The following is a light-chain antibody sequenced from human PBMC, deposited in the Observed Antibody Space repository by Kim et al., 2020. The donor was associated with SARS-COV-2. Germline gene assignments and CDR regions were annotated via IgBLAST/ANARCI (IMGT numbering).Light chain of an antibody. V-gene: IGLV1-40*01. CDR2: GNS. J-gene: IGLJ3*02. Sequence: QSVLTQPPSVSGAPGQRVTISCTGSSSNIGAGYDVHWYQQLPGTAPKLLIYGNSNRPSGVPDRFSGSKSGTSASLAITGLQVEDEADYYCQSYESSLSGVFGGGTQLTVL. CDR1: SSNIGAGYD. CDR3: QSYESSLSGV.